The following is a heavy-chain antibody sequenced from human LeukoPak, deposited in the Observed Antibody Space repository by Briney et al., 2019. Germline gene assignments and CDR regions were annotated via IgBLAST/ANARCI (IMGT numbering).Heavy chain of an antibody. D-gene: IGHD2-21*02. V-gene: IGHV3-23*01. Sequence: GGSLRLSCAASGFTFSSYAMSWVRQAPGKWLEWVSAISGSGGSTYYADSVKGRFTTSRDNSKNTLYLQMNSLRAEDTAVYYCAKEHIVVVTATLGYWRQGTLVTVSS. J-gene: IGHJ4*02. CDR3: AKEHIVVVTATLGY. CDR2: ISGSGGST. CDR1: GFTFSSYA.